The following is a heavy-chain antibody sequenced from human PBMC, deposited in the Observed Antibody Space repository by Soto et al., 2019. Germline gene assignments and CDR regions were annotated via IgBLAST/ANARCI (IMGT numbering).Heavy chain of an antibody. D-gene: IGHD3-3*01. Sequence: SETLSLTCTVSGGSISSGGYYWSWIRQHPGKGLEWIGYIYYSGSTYYNPSLKSRVTISVDTSKNQFSLKLSSVTAADTAVYYCARSYYDFWSGYYTRGDYYYGMVVWGQGTTVTVSS. CDR2: IYYSGST. CDR3: ARSYYDFWSGYYTRGDYYYGMVV. CDR1: GGSISSGGYY. V-gene: IGHV4-31*03. J-gene: IGHJ6*02.